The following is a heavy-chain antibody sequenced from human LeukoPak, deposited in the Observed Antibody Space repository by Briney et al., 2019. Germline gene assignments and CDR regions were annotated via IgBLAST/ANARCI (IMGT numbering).Heavy chain of an antibody. D-gene: IGHD5-12*01. J-gene: IGHJ5*02. CDR1: GFTFSSYA. V-gene: IGHV3-23*01. CDR2: ISGSGGST. Sequence: GESPKISCAASGFTFSSYAMSWVRQAPGKGLEWVSAISGSGGSTYYADSVKGRFTISRDNSKNTLYLQMNSLRAEDTAVYYCAKDLYGYVSNWFDPWGQGTLVTVSS. CDR3: AKDLYGYVSNWFDP.